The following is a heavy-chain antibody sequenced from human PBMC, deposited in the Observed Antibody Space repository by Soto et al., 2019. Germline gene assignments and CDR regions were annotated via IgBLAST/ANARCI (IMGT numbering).Heavy chain of an antibody. V-gene: IGHV1-58*01. CDR2: IVVGSGNT. D-gene: IGHD4-17*01. Sequence: SVKVSCKASGFTFTSSAVQWVRQARGQRLEWIGWIVVGSGNTNYAQKFQERVTITRDMSTSTAYMELSSLRSEDTAVYYCAAHPSYGGNPSYYYYGMDVWGQGTTVTVSS. CDR3: AAHPSYGGNPSYYYYGMDV. CDR1: GFTFTSSA. J-gene: IGHJ6*02.